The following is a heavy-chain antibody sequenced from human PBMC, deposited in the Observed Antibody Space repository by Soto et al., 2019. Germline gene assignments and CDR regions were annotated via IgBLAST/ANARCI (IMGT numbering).Heavy chain of an antibody. CDR2: ISGSGGST. V-gene: IGHV3-23*01. D-gene: IGHD3-10*01. J-gene: IGHJ6*02. Sequence: EVQLLESGGGLVQPGGSLRLSCAASGFTFSSYAMSWVRQAPGKGLEWVSAISGSGGSTYYADSVKGRFTISRDNSKNTLYLQMNSLRAEDRAVYYCATGRGLYYYYGMDVWGQGTTVTVSS. CDR1: GFTFSSYA. CDR3: ATGRGLYYYYGMDV.